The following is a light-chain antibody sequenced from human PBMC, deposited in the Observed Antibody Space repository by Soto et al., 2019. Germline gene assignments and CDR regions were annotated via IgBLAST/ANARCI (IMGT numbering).Light chain of an antibody. CDR2: TSN. Sequence: QTVVTQPPSASGTPGQRVPISCSGSNSNIGNNKVNWYQQLPGTAPKLLIYTSNQRPSGVPDRFSGSKSGTSASLAISGLQSEDEADYYCATWDDSLHGYVFGTGTKLTVL. V-gene: IGLV1-44*01. J-gene: IGLJ1*01. CDR3: ATWDDSLHGYV. CDR1: NSNIGNNK.